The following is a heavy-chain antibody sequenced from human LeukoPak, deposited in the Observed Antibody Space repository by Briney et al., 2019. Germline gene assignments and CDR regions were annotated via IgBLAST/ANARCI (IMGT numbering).Heavy chain of an antibody. CDR1: GGSIGSSSYY. V-gene: IGHV4-39*07. Sequence: SETLSLTCTVSGGSIGSSSYYWGWIRQPPGKGLEWIGSIYYSGSTYYSPSLKSRVTISVDTSKNQFSLKLSSVTAADTAVYYCARGGAHYDFWSGYYTSHAFDIWGQGTMVTVSS. CDR2: IYYSGST. D-gene: IGHD3-3*01. J-gene: IGHJ3*02. CDR3: ARGGAHYDFWSGYYTSHAFDI.